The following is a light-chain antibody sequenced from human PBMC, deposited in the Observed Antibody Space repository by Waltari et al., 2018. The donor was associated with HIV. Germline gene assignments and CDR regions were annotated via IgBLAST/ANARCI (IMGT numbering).Light chain of an antibody. CDR3: CSFADTNTWV. J-gene: IGLJ3*02. CDR2: EVI. V-gene: IGLV2-23*02. Sequence: QSALTQPASVSGSPGQSLTISCTATSSDVGSHHLVSWYQHHPGRAPKLIIYEVIKRPSGVSHRFSGSKSGNTASLTISGLQAEDEADYYCCSFADTNTWVFGGGTKLTVL. CDR1: SSDVGSHHL.